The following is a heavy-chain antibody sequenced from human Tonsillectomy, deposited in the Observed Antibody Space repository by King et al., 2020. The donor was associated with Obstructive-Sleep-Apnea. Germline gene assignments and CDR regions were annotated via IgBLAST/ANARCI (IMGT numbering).Heavy chain of an antibody. CDR1: GFTFSSYG. CDR2: ISDDGSNK. J-gene: IGHJ4*02. D-gene: IGHD3-9*01. CDR3: AKGGVLRYFDWLFDY. V-gene: IGHV3-30*18. Sequence: VQLVESGGGVVQPGRSLRLSCAASGFTFSSYGMHWVRQAPGKGLEWVSGISDDGSNKYYADSVKGRFTISRDNSKNTLYLQMNSLRAEDTAVYYCAKGGVLRYFDWLFDYWGQGTLVTVSS.